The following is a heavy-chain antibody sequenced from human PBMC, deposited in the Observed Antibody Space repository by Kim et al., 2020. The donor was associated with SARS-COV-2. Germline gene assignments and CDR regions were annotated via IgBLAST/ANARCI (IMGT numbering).Heavy chain of an antibody. J-gene: IGHJ4*02. D-gene: IGHD1-26*01. Sequence: YYADSVKDRFTISRDNAKNSLYLQMNSLRAEDTAVYYCARGGQSYTVFDYWGQGTLVTVSS. CDR3: ARGGQSYTVFDY. V-gene: IGHV3-48*03.